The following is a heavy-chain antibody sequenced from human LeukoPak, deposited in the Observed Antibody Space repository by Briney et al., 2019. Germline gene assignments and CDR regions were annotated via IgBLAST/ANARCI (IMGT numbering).Heavy chain of an antibody. J-gene: IGHJ4*02. CDR1: GYSFTSYW. Sequence: GESLRISCKGSGYSFTSYWSSWVRQMPGKDLEWRVNIDPSDSYTNYSPSFQGHVTISADKSISTAYLQWSSLKASVTAMYYCARGYSGYAQGGDFDYWGQGTLVTVSS. CDR3: ARGYSGYAQGGDFDY. CDR2: IDPSDSYT. V-gene: IGHV5-10-1*01. D-gene: IGHD5-12*01.